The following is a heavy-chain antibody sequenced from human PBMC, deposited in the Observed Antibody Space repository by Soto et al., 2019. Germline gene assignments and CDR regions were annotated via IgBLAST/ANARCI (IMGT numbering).Heavy chain of an antibody. CDR3: AADTGYYVNYYYYYGKDV. D-gene: IGHD5-12*01. CDR1: GYTFTSYY. V-gene: IGHV1-46*01. CDR2: INPSGGST. J-gene: IGHJ6*02. Sequence: ASVKVSCKASGYTFTSYYIPWVRQAPGQGLEWMGIINPSGGSTSYAQKFQGRVTMTRDTSTSTFYMELSSLRSEDTAVYYCAADTGYYVNYYYYYGKDVWGQGTMVNVSS.